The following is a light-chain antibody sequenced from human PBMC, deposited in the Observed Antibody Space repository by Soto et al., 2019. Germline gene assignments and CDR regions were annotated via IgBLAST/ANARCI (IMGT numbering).Light chain of an antibody. Sequence: EIVLTQAPATLSLSPGERATLSCRASQSVGSFLAWYRQTPGQAPRLLIYDASNRASGIPARFSGSGSGTDFTLTISSLEPEDFAIYYCQQRGAWPRTFGQWTKLEIK. J-gene: IGKJ2*01. CDR3: QQRGAWPRT. CDR2: DAS. V-gene: IGKV3-11*01. CDR1: QSVGSF.